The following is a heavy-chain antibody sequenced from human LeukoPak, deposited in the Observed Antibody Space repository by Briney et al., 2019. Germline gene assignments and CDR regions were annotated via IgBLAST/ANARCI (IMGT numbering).Heavy chain of an antibody. CDR1: GGSISSGDYY. CDR3: AGWGVDYGGKFDYLDY. V-gene: IGHV4-30-4*01. CDR2: IYYSGST. Sequence: SETLSLTCTVSGGSISSGDYYWSWIRQPPGKGLEWIGYIYYSGSTYYNPSLKSRVTISVDTSKNQFSLKLSSVTAADTAVYYCAGWGVDYGGKFDYLDYWGQGMLVTVSS. D-gene: IGHD4-23*01. J-gene: IGHJ4*02.